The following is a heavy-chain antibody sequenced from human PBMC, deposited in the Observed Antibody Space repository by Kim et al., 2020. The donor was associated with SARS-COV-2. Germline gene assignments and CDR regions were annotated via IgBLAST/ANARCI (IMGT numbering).Heavy chain of an antibody. J-gene: IGHJ4*02. D-gene: IGHD2-15*01. CDR1: GFTFSSYG. V-gene: IGHV3-33*01. CDR2: IWYDGSNK. Sequence: GGSLRLSCAASGFTFSSYGMHWVRQAPGKGLEWVAVIWYDGSNKYYADSVKGRFTISRDNSKNTLYLQMNSLRAEDTAVYYCARDGHGYCSGGSCYLLDYWGQGTLVTVSS. CDR3: ARDGHGYCSGGSCYLLDY.